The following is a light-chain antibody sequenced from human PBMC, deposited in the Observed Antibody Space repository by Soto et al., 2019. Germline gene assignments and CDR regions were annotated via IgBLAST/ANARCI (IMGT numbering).Light chain of an antibody. CDR2: SAS. J-gene: IGKJ1*01. CDR1: QSVSSN. Sequence: EIVMTQSPATLSVSPGERATLSCRSSQSVSSNLAWHQHKPGQAPRLLIHSASSRATGIPDRFSASGTGTDFTLTISKLEPEDSAVYYCQQYSASPRTFGQGTKVDIK. CDR3: QQYSASPRT. V-gene: IGKV3D-15*01.